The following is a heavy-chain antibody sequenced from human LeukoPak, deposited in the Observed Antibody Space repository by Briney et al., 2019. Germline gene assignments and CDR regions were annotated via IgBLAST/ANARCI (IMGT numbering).Heavy chain of an antibody. D-gene: IGHD2-2*01. Sequence: GGSLRLSCTASGFTFGTYWMTWVRQASGKGLEWVANMKQDGSEKYYVDSVKGRFTISRDNAKNSLYLQMNSLRAEDTAVYYCARIYCSSTNCYRHFDYWGQGTLVTVSS. CDR3: ARIYCSSTNCYRHFDY. CDR1: GFTFGTYW. CDR2: MKQDGSEK. V-gene: IGHV3-7*01. J-gene: IGHJ4*02.